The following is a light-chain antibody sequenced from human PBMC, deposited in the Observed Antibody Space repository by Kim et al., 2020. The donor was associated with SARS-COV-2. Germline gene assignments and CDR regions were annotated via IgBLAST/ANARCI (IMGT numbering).Light chain of an antibody. J-gene: IGKJ1*01. CDR2: GAS. V-gene: IGKV3-20*01. Sequence: SPVDRATRSCRASQSVSSSYLAWYQQKPGQAPRLLIYGASSRSTGIPDRFSGSGSGTDFTLTISRLEPEDFAVYYCQQYCSSPTFGQGTTVDIK. CDR1: QSVSSSY. CDR3: QQYCSSPT.